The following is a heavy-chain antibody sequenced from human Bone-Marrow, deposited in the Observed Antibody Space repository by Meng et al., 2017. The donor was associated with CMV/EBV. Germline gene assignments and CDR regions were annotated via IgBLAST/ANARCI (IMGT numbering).Heavy chain of an antibody. CDR3: ARVGSSRGYYFDY. CDR2: IYSGGGI. CDR1: GFTVITTY. Sequence: GESLKISCAASGFTVITTYMSWVRQAPGKGLEWVSLIYSGGGIHYADSVKGRFTISRDNFTNTLYLQMRSLRPEDTAVYYCARVGSSRGYYFDYWGQGTLVTVSS. D-gene: IGHD1-26*01. V-gene: IGHV3-66*02. J-gene: IGHJ4*02.